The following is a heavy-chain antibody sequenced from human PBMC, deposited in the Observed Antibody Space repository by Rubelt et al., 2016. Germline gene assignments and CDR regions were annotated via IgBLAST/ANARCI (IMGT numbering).Heavy chain of an antibody. J-gene: IGHJ4*02. CDR3: ARGKEGLGVTMMDY. CDR1: GGSFSGYY. V-gene: IGHV4-34*01. CDR2: INHSGST. D-gene: IGHD3-22*01. Sequence: QVQLQQWGAGLLKPSETLSLTCAVYGGSFSGYYWSWIRQPPGKGLAWIGAINHSGSTNYNPSLKSRVTISVDTSKNQCSLKLSSVTASDTAVYYCARGKEGLGVTMMDYWGQGTLVTVSS.